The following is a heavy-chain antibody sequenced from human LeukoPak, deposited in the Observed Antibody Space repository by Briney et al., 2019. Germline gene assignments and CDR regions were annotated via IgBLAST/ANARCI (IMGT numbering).Heavy chain of an antibody. Sequence: GESLKISCQGSGYDFATYWIGWVRQVPGKGLEWMGIIYPGDSDTRYSPSFQGQVTISADKSISTAYLQWSSLKASDTAMYYCARRGEGDAFDIWGQGTMVTVSS. CDR3: ARRGEGDAFDI. V-gene: IGHV5-51*01. D-gene: IGHD3-16*01. CDR2: IYPGDSDT. J-gene: IGHJ3*02. CDR1: GYDFATYW.